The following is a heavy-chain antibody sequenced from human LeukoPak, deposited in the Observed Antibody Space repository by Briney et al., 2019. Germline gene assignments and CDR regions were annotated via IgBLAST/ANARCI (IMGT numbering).Heavy chain of an antibody. CDR1: GGSISSSSYY. J-gene: IGHJ2*01. CDR2: IYYTRST. Sequence: SETLSLTCTVSGGSISSSSYYWGWIRQPPGTGLEWIGSIYYTRSTYYNPSLKSRVTISVDTSKNQFSLKLTSVTAADTAVYYCARGVTMIVVVIHDWYFDLWGRGTLVTVSS. CDR3: ARGVTMIVVVIHDWYFDL. V-gene: IGHV4-39*01. D-gene: IGHD3-22*01.